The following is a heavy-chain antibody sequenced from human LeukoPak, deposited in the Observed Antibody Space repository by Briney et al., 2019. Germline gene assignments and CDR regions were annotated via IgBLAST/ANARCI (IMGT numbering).Heavy chain of an antibody. CDR2: IYSSGST. CDR1: GGSISSYY. J-gene: IGHJ4*02. V-gene: IGHV4-4*09. D-gene: IGHD6-6*01. Sequence: SETLSLTCTVSGGSISSYYWSWIRQPPAKGLEWIGYIYSSGSTNYNPSLKSRVTISVDTSKNQFSLKLSSVTAADTAVYYCARHRSSSSFYFDYWGQGTLITVS. CDR3: ARHRSSSSFYFDY.